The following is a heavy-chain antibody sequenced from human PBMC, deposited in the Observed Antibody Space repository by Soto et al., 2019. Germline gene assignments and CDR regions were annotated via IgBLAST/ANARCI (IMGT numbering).Heavy chain of an antibody. Sequence: GGSLRLSCAASGFSFTNYAMTWVRQAPGKGLEWVSTISGGGSITYYADSLKGRFTISRDNSKNTLYLQINSLRAEDTAVYYCAKAIRGGYSSSWYYFDYWGQGTLVTVSS. V-gene: IGHV3-23*01. J-gene: IGHJ4*02. CDR2: ISGGGSIT. CDR1: GFSFTNYA. CDR3: AKAIRGGYSSSWYYFDY. D-gene: IGHD6-13*01.